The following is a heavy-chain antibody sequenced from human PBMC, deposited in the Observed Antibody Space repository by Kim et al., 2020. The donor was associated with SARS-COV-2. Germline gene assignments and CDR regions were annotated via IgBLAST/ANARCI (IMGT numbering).Heavy chain of an antibody. J-gene: IGHJ4*02. CDR3: ARDVGVTDY. Sequence: SNKYYAASVKGRFTISRDNSKNTLYLQMNSLRAEDTAVYYCARDVGVTDYWGQGTLVTVSS. V-gene: IGHV3-30-3*01. D-gene: IGHD1-26*01. CDR2: SNK.